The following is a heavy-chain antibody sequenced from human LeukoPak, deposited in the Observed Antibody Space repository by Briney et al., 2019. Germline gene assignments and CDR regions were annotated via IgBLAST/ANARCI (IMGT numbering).Heavy chain of an antibody. CDR1: EFNFFSYG. CDR2: IFADGSTT. D-gene: IGHD2-21*02. J-gene: IGHJ4*01. CDR3: ARELPREVTLDY. V-gene: IGHV3-74*01. Sequence: GGSLRLSCVASEFNFFSYGMQWVRQAPGKGLAWVSRIFADGSTTSYADSVKGRFTISRDNAKNTLYLQMNSLRAEDTAVYYCARELPREVTLDYWGQGTLVTVSP.